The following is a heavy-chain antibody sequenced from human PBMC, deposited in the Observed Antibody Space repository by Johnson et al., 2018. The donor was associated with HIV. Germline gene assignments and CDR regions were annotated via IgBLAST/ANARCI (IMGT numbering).Heavy chain of an antibody. V-gene: IGHV3-30*04. CDR1: GFTFDDYA. Sequence: QMQLVESGGGLVQPGRSLRLSCAASGFTFDDYAMHWVRQAPGKGLEWVAVLSYDGSNKYYADSVKGRFTISRDNSKNTLYLQVNSLRAEDTAVYYCARSYSRWDDVFDIWGQGTMVTVSS. CDR2: LSYDGSNK. CDR3: ARSYSRWDDVFDI. J-gene: IGHJ3*02. D-gene: IGHD1-26*01.